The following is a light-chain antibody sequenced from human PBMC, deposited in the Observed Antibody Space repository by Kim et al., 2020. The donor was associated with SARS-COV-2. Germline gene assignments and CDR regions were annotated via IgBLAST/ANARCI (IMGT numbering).Light chain of an antibody. Sequence: QSALTQPPSASGSPGQSVTISCTGTNSDVGSYNLVSWYQQHPGKAPKLMIYDVTKRPSGVSSRFSGSKSGSTASLTVSGLQAEDEADYYCCSYAGSTTWVFGGGTQLTVL. V-gene: IGLV2-23*02. CDR1: NSDVGSYNL. CDR2: DVT. CDR3: CSYAGSTTWV. J-gene: IGLJ3*02.